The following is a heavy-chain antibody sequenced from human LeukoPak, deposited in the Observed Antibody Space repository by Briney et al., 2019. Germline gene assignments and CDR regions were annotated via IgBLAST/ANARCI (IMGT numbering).Heavy chain of an antibody. CDR1: GFTFSSYS. CDR3: ARQWLVNG. V-gene: IGHV3-23*01. Sequence: GGSLRLSCATSGFTFSSYSMNWVRQAPGKGLEWVSSISESGGTTDYADSVKGRFTISRDNSKNTLYLKMNSLRAEDTAVYYCARQWLVNGWGQGTLVTVSS. J-gene: IGHJ4*02. CDR2: ISESGGTT. D-gene: IGHD6-19*01.